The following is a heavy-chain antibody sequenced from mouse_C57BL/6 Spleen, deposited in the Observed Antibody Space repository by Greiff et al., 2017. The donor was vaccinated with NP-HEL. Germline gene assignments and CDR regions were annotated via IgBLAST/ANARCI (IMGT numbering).Heavy chain of an antibody. V-gene: IGHV1-52*01. Sequence: VQLQQSGAELVRPGSSVKLSCKASGYTFTSYWMHWVKQRPIQGLEWIGNIDPSDSETHYNQKFKDKATLTVDKSSSTAYMQLSSLTSEDSAVYYGARSPITTVVDYWGQGTTLTVSS. CDR1: GYTFTSYW. CDR3: ARSPITTVVDY. CDR2: IDPSDSET. D-gene: IGHD1-1*01. J-gene: IGHJ2*01.